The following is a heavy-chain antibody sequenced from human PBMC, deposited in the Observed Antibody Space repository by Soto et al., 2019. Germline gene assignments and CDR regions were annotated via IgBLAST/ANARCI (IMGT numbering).Heavy chain of an antibody. Sequence: GGSLRLSCAASGFTFSSYAMHWVRQAPGKGLEYVSAISSNGGSTYHANSVKGRFTISRDNSKNTLYLQMGSLRAEDMAVYYCARLRFLEWLPYYYYYMDVWGKGTTVTVSS. D-gene: IGHD3-3*01. V-gene: IGHV3-64*01. CDR2: ISSNGGST. CDR3: ARLRFLEWLPYYYYYMDV. J-gene: IGHJ6*03. CDR1: GFTFSSYA.